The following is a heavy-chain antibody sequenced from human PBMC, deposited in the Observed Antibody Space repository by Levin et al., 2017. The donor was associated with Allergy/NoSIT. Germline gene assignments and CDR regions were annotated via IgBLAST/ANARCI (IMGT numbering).Heavy chain of an antibody. CDR1: GYTFASYT. D-gene: IGHD3-10*01. V-gene: IGHV1-3*01. CDR2: INAGNGIT. CDR3: AKEQSTMIQGAILH. J-gene: IGHJ4*02. Sequence: TGESLKISCKASGYTFASYTMHWVRQAPGQRLEWMGWINAGNGITKLSQRFQGRVTITRDTFATTAYMELTSLRSEDTAVYYCAKEQSTMIQGAILHWGQGTLVTVSS.